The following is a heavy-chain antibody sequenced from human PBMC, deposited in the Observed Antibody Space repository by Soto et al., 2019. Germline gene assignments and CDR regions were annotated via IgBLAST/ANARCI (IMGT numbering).Heavy chain of an antibody. V-gene: IGHV1-69*01. CDR2: IIPIFGTA. CDR1: GGTFSSYA. CDR3: ARAIQCSYYCYYGMDV. J-gene: IGHJ6*02. D-gene: IGHD3-10*02. Sequence: QVQLVQSGAEVKKPGSSVKVSCKASGGTFSSYAISWVRQAPGQGLEWMGGIIPIFGTANYAQKFQGRVTITADESTSTAHMELSSLRSEDTAVYYCARAIQCSYYCYYGMDVWGQGTTVTVSS.